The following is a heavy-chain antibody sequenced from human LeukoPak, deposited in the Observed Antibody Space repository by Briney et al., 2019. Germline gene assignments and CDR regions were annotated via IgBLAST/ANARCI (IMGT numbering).Heavy chain of an antibody. V-gene: IGHV3-7*03. CDR3: ARGPLYGDYDPNFDY. CDR1: GFTFSSYW. Sequence: GGSLRLSCAASGFTFSSYWMSWVRQAPGKGLEWVANIKQDGSEKYYVDSVKGRFTISRDNAKNSLYLQMNSLRAEDTALYYCARGPLYGDYDPNFDYWGQGTLVTVSS. J-gene: IGHJ4*02. CDR2: IKQDGSEK. D-gene: IGHD4-17*01.